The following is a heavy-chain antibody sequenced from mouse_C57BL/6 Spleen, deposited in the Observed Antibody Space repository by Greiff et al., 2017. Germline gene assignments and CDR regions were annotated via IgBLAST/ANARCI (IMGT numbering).Heavy chain of an antibody. J-gene: IGHJ2*01. D-gene: IGHD1-1*01. CDR2: INPNNGGT. CDR1: GYTFTDYY. Sequence: EVQLQQSGPELVKPGASVKISCKASGYTFTDYYMNWVKQSHGKSLEWIGDINPNNGGTSYNQKFKGKATLTVDKSSSTAYMELRSLTSEDSAVYYCAREGPSTVPSYWGQGTTLTVSS. V-gene: IGHV1-26*01. CDR3: AREGPSTVPSY.